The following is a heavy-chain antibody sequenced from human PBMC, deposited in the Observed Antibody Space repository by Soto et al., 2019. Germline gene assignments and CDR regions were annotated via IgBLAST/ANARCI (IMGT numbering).Heavy chain of an antibody. D-gene: IGHD2-2*01. CDR2: IIPISETT. V-gene: IGHV1-69*13. J-gene: IGHJ6*02. CDR1: GGTFSSYA. CDR3: ARSQGSSTSLEIYYYYYYGMDV. Sequence: ASVKVSCKASGGTFSSYAISWVRQAPGRGLEWMGGIIPISETTNYAQKFQGRVTITADESKSTAYMELSSLRSEDTAVYYCARSQGSSTSLEIYYYYYYGMDVWGQGTTVTVSS.